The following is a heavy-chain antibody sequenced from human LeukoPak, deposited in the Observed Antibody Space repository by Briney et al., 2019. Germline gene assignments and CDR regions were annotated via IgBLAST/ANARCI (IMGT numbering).Heavy chain of an antibody. Sequence: PSETLSLTCTVSGGSISSSSYYWGWIRQPPGKGLEWIGSIYYSGSTYYNPSLKSRVTISVDTSKNQFSLKLSSVTAADTAVYYCARHARRTYGSGWPRGSAFHIWGQGTMVTVSS. D-gene: IGHD6-19*01. CDR1: GGSISSSSYY. CDR2: IYYSGST. J-gene: IGHJ3*02. V-gene: IGHV4-39*01. CDR3: ARHARRTYGSGWPRGSAFHI.